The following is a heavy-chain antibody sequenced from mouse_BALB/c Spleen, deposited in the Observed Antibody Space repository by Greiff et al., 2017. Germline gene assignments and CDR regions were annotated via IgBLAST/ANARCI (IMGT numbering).Heavy chain of an antibody. Sequence: EVQLQQSGAELAKPGASVKMSCKASGYTFTSYWMHWVKQRPGQGLEWIGRIDPANGNTKYDPKFQGKATITADTSSNTAYLQLSSLTSEDTAVYYCARPNWDDYAMDYWGQGTSVTVSS. D-gene: IGHD4-1*02. J-gene: IGHJ4*01. V-gene: IGHV14-3*02. CDR1: GYTFTSYW. CDR2: IDPANGNT. CDR3: ARPNWDDYAMDY.